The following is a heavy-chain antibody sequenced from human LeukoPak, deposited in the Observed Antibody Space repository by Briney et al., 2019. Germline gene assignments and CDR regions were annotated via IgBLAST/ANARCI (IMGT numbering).Heavy chain of an antibody. CDR3: ARDYVVDSTLVAFFDY. D-gene: IGHD2-8*02. V-gene: IGHV4-39*07. Sequence: SETLSLTCTVSGDSINNASYYWGWIRQPPGKGLEWIGSIYYSGSTYYNPSLKSRVTTSLDTFKNQFSLKLTSVTAAGTAVYYCARDYVVDSTLVAFFDYWGQGMLVTVSS. CDR2: IYYSGST. CDR1: GDSINNASYY. J-gene: IGHJ4*02.